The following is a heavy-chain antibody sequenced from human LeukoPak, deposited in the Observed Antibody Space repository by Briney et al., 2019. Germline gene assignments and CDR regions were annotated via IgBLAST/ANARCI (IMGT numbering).Heavy chain of an antibody. V-gene: IGHV3-48*03. CDR2: ISSSGSTI. CDR1: GFTVSSIY. D-gene: IGHD2-21*02. CDR3: ARDHGKGDDY. Sequence: GGSLRLSCAASGFTVSSIYMTWVRQAPGKGLEWVSYISSSGSTIYYADSVEGRFTISRDNAKNSLYLQMNSLRAEDTAVYYCARDHGKGDDYWGQGTLVTVSS. J-gene: IGHJ4*02.